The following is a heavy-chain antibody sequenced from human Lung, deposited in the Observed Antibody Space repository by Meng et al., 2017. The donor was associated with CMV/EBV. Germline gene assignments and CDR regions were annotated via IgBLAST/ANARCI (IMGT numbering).Heavy chain of an antibody. CDR3: ARGSYGGNPDYFYFYVMDV. V-gene: IGHV1-69*05. J-gene: IGHJ6*02. D-gene: IGHD4-23*01. CDR1: GGTFSSYG. CDR2: TIPIFGSA. Sequence: XVXVSXXASGGTFSSYGFTWVRQAPGQGLEWIGGTIPIFGSANYAQSFQGRVTISTDESTSTAYMELSSLRSDDTAVYYCARGSYGGNPDYFYFYVMDVWGQGTTVXVSS.